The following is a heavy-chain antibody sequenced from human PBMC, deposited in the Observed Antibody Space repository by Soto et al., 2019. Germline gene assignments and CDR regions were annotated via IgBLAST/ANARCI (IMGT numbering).Heavy chain of an antibody. CDR3: AKGDNLGPKTGYAFDP. Sequence: GGSLRLSCAASGFTFSNFWMHWVRQAPGKGLVWVSRIDSDGSGAMYADSVKGRLTISRDNAKSTLFLQMNSLRAEDTAVYYCAKGDNLGPKTGYAFDPWGQGILVTVSS. CDR1: GFTFSNFW. V-gene: IGHV3-74*03. J-gene: IGHJ5*02. CDR2: IDSDGSGA. D-gene: IGHD5-12*01.